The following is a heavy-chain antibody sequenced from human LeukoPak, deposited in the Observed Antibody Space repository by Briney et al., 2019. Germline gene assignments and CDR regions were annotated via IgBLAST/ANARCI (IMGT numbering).Heavy chain of an antibody. CDR3: ARDSPLLRYSITCYYYYMDV. Sequence: GGSLRLSCAGSGFTFSSYAMSWVRQAPGKGLEWVSAISGSGGSTYYADSVKGRFTISGDNSKNTLYLQMNSLRAEDTAVYYCARDSPLLRYSITCYYYYMDVWGKGTTVTVSS. CDR2: ISGSGGST. D-gene: IGHD1-26*01. J-gene: IGHJ6*03. V-gene: IGHV3-23*01. CDR1: GFTFSSYA.